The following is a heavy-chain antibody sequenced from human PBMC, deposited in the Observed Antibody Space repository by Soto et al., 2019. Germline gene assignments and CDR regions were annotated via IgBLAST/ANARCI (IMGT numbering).Heavy chain of an antibody. Sequence: GESLKISCKGSGYSFTSYWISWVRQMPGKGLEWMGRIDPSDSYTNYSPSFQGHVTISADKSISTAYLQWSSLKASDTAMYYCQRAVGGNGLMRSNDFDYWGQGTLVSVS. CDR1: GYSFTSYW. CDR3: QRAVGGNGLMRSNDFDY. J-gene: IGHJ4*02. CDR2: IDPSDSYT. V-gene: IGHV5-10-1*01. D-gene: IGHD2-8*01.